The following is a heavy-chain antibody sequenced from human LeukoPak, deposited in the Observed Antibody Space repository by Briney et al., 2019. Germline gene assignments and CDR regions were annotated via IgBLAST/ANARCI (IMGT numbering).Heavy chain of an antibody. D-gene: IGHD2-21*01. J-gene: IGHJ3*02. Sequence: KPSETLSLTCNVSGGSISSPNYYRGWVRQPPGKGREWIGSIYYSGTTYYNPSLKSRVSTSVDTPKNQFSLKLSSVTTADTAVYYCARHCVGENNYNAFDIWGQGTMVTVSS. CDR2: IYYSGTT. CDR3: ARHCVGENNYNAFDI. V-gene: IGHV4-39*01. CDR1: GGSISSPNYY.